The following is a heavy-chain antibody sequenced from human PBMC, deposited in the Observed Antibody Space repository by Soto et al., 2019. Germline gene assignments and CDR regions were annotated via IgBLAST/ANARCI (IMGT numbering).Heavy chain of an antibody. CDR2: IYYSGST. CDR3: ARVDRRQQLFDY. V-gene: IGHV4-61*01. CDR1: GGSVSSGSYY. J-gene: IGHJ4*02. D-gene: IGHD6-13*01. Sequence: SETLSLTCTVSGGSVSSGSYYWSWIRQPPGKGLEWIGYIYYSGSTNYNPSLKSRVTISVATSKNQFSLKLSSVTAAHTAVYYCARVDRRQQLFDYWGQGTLVTVSS.